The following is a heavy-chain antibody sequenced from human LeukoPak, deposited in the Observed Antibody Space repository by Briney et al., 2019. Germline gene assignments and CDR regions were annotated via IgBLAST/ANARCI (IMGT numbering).Heavy chain of an antibody. CDR2: IYYSGST. J-gene: IGHJ4*02. D-gene: IGHD5-18*01. CDR3: ARRGYSYGPPYYFDY. CDR1: GGSISSGGYY. Sequence: SETLSLTCTVSGGSISSGGYYWSWIRQHPGKGLEWIGYIYYSGSTYYNPSLKSRVTISVDTSKNQFSLKLSSVTAADTAVYYCARRGYSYGPPYYFDYWGQGTLVTVSS. V-gene: IGHV4-31*03.